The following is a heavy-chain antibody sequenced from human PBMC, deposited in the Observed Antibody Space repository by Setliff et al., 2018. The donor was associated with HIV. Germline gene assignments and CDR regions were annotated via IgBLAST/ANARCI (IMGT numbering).Heavy chain of an antibody. J-gene: IGHJ4*02. CDR2: IIPFFRTT. CDR3: ARDKTGDLWYFDS. D-gene: IGHD7-27*01. Sequence: SVKVSCKASGCTFSTYSMNWVRQAPGQGLEWMGGIIPFFRTTNYAQKFQGRVTVTADISTSTAYMELRSLRSDDTAVYYCARDKTGDLWYFDSWGQGTLVTVSS. V-gene: IGHV1-69*06. CDR1: GCTFSTYS.